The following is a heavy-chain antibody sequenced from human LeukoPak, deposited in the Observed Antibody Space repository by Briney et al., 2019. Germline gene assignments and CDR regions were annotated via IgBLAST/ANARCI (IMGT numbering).Heavy chain of an antibody. CDR1: GFTFSSYA. V-gene: IGHV3-30-3*01. Sequence: GGSLRLSCAASGFTFSSYAMHWVRQAPGKGLEWVAVISYDGSNKYYADSVKGRFTISRDNSKNTLYLQMNSLRAEDTAVYYCARASAAAGNEVLDYWGQGTLVTVSS. J-gene: IGHJ4*02. CDR3: ARASAAAGNEVLDY. D-gene: IGHD6-13*01. CDR2: ISYDGSNK.